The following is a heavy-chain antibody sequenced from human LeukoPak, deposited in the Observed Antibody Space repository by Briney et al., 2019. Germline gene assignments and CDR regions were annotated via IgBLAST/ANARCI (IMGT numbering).Heavy chain of an antibody. CDR1: GYTFTSYA. CDR3: ARLGRTGYSSGWLSDY. D-gene: IGHD6-19*01. J-gene: IGHJ4*02. Sequence: GASVKVSCKASGYTFTSYAMHWVRQAPGQRLEWMGWINAGNGNTKYSQKFQGRVTITRDTSASTAYMELSSLRSEDTAVYYCARLGRTGYSSGWLSDYWGQGTLVTVSS. V-gene: IGHV1-3*01. CDR2: INAGNGNT.